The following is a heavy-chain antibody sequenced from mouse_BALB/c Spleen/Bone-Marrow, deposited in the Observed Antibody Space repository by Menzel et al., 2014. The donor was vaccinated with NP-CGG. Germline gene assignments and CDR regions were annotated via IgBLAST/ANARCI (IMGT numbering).Heavy chain of an antibody. D-gene: IGHD2-1*01. CDR3: TRSGNYLFAY. J-gene: IGHJ3*01. CDR2: INPSNGGT. V-gene: IGHV1S81*02. Sequence: QVQLQQSGAELVKPGASVRLSCKVSGYTFTNYYMYWVKQRPGQGLEWIGEINPSNGGTNFNEKFKSKATLNVDKSSNTTYMQLSSLTSEDSAVYYCTRSGNYLFAYWGQGTLVTVSA. CDR1: GYTFTNYY.